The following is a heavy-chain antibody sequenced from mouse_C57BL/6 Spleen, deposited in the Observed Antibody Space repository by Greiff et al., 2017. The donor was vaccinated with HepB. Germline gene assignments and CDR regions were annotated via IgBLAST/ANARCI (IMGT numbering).Heavy chain of an antibody. CDR3: ARYDYGNWGFDY. V-gene: IGHV1-64*01. J-gene: IGHJ2*01. Sequence: QVHVKQPGAELVKPGASVKLSCKASGYTFTSYWMHWVKQRPGQGLEWIGMIHPNSGSTNYNEKFKSKATLTVDKSSSTAYMQLSSLTSEDSAVYYCARYDYGNWGFDYWGQGTTLTVSS. D-gene: IGHD2-1*01. CDR2: IHPNSGST. CDR1: GYTFTSYW.